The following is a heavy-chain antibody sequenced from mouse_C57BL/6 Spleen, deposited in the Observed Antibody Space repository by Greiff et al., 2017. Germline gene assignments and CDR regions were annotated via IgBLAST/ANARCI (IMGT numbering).Heavy chain of an antibody. CDR1: GYSFTGYF. Sequence: VQLQQSGPELVKPGDSVKISCKASGYSFTGYFMNWVMQSHGKSLEWIGRINPYNGDTFYNQKFKGKATLTVDKSSSTAHMELRSLTSEDSAVYYCARSRITTVVATEDAMDYWGQGTSVTASS. J-gene: IGHJ4*01. CDR2: INPYNGDT. CDR3: ARSRITTVVATEDAMDY. V-gene: IGHV1-20*01. D-gene: IGHD1-1*01.